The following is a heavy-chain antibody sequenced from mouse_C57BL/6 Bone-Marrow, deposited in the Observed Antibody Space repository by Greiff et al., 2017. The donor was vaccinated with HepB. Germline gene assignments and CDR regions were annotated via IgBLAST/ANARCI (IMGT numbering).Heavy chain of an antibody. V-gene: IGHV1-55*01. Sequence: VQLQQPGAELVKPGASVKMSCKASGYTFTSYWITWVKQRPGQGLEWIGDIYPGSGSTNYNEKFKSKATLTVDTSSSTAYMQLSSLTSEDSAVYYCARGYYGYYYAMDYWGQGTSVTVSS. CDR3: ARGYYGYYYAMDY. J-gene: IGHJ4*01. CDR2: IYPGSGST. CDR1: GYTFTSYW. D-gene: IGHD1-1*01.